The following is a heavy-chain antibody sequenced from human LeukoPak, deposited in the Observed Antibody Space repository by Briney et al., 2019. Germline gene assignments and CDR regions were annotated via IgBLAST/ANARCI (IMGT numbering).Heavy chain of an antibody. CDR3: ARRAGGYSHPYDY. CDR2: ISSSSSYI. D-gene: IGHD4-23*01. CDR1: GFIFSSYS. V-gene: IGHV3-21*04. J-gene: IGHJ4*02. Sequence: GGSLRLSCAASGFIFSSYSMNWVRQAPGKGLEWVSCISSSSSYIYYADSVKGRFTISRDNSKNTLYLQMNSLRAEDTAVYYCARRAGGYSHPYDYWGQGILVTVSS.